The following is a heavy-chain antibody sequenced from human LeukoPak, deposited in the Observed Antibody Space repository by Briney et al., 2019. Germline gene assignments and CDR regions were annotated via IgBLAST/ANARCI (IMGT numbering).Heavy chain of an antibody. Sequence: SETLSLTCDFYGRSFSGHYWSWIRQHPRKGLERIGEINHGGSTNYNPSLKNRVIISADTSQFSPKLTSVTAADTAVYYCARGALGDGSTYGFLDYWGQGTLITVSS. D-gene: IGHD3-10*01. CDR1: GRSFSGHY. CDR2: INHGGST. J-gene: IGHJ4*02. V-gene: IGHV4-34*01. CDR3: ARGALGDGSTYGFLDY.